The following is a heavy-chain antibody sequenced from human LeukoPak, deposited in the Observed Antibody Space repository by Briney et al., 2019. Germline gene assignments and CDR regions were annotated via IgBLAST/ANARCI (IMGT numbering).Heavy chain of an antibody. CDR3: GRGNYCGNTRCHGYYYMDV. Sequence: SENLSLTCSVSGGSISSNNFCWGWIRQPPGKGLEWIGCVYSSGSTNYNPSLKSRVTISTDTSKTQFSLMLSSVTAADTAVYYCGRGNYCGNTRCHGYYYMDVWGKGATVTVSS. D-gene: IGHD2-2*01. V-gene: IGHV4-39*07. CDR2: VYSSGST. J-gene: IGHJ6*03. CDR1: GGSISSNNFC.